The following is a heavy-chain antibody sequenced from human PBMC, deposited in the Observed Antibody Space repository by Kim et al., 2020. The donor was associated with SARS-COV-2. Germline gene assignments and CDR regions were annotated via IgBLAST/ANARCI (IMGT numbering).Heavy chain of an antibody. CDR3: ARGNYHESVSVSDYYNGMDV. D-gene: IGHD3-10*01. V-gene: IGHV3-30-3*01. CDR1: GLSFDSSA. J-gene: IGHJ6*02. Sequence: GGSLRLSCAASGLSFDSSAMNWVRQAPGKGLEWVAVISYDGSNKDYADSVKGRFTISRDNSKSTLYLQMNSLRAEDTAVFYCARGNYHESVSVSDYYNGMDVWGQGTTVTVSS. CDR2: ISYDGSNK.